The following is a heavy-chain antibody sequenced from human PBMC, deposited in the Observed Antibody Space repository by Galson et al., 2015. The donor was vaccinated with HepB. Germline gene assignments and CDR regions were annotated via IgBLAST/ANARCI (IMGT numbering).Heavy chain of an antibody. D-gene: IGHD3-3*01. CDR1: GDSVSSNSAA. CDR2: TYYRSKWYN. J-gene: IGHJ4*02. CDR3: ARDGGGLYYDFWSGYYTPFDY. Sequence: CAISGDSVSSNSAAWNWIRQSPSRGLEWLGRTYYRSKWYNDYAVSVKSRITINPDTSKNQFSLQPNSVTPEDTAVYYCARDGGGLYYDFWSGYYTPFDYWGQGTLVTVSS. V-gene: IGHV6-1*01.